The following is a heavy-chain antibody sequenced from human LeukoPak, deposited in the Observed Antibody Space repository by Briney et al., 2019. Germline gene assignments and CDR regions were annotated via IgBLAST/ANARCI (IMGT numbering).Heavy chain of an antibody. CDR2: ISGYNGNT. CDR1: GYTFTSYG. Sequence: ASVKVSCKASGYTFTSYGISWVRQAPGQGLEWLGWISGYNGNTNYARNLQDRVTLTTDTSTSTAYMEMRSLRSDDTAVYYCVGDVMTYYYDGSDSSSDYWGQGTLVTVSS. J-gene: IGHJ4*02. D-gene: IGHD3-22*01. V-gene: IGHV1-18*01. CDR3: VGDVMTYYYDGSDSSSDY.